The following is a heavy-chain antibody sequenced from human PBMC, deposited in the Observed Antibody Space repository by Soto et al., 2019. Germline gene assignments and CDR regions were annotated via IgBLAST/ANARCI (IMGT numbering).Heavy chain of an antibody. V-gene: IGHV3-23*01. J-gene: IGHJ5*02. Sequence: EVQLLESVGGLVQPGGSLRLSCAASGFTFSSYVMSWVRQAPGKGLEWVSAISGSGGNTYYADSVKGRFTISRDNSKNTLFLQMNRLRAEDTALYFCAKEMGDYYDSSGSWFDPWGQGTLVNVSS. CDR2: ISGSGGNT. CDR1: GFTFSSYV. CDR3: AKEMGDYYDSSGSWFDP. D-gene: IGHD3-22*01.